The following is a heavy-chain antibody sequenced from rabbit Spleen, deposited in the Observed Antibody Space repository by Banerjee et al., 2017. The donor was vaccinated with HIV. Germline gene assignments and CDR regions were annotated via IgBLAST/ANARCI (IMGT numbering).Heavy chain of an antibody. Sequence: QEQLEESGGDLVKPEGSLTLTCTASGFDLSSYYYMCWVRQAPGKGLELIACIATSSGSTWYASWAKGRFTISKTSSTTVTLQMTSLTAADTATYFCARDSYDDYYFNLWGQGTLVTVS. V-gene: IGHV1S45*01. CDR3: ARDSYDDYYFNL. CDR1: GFDLSSYYY. D-gene: IGHD2-1*01. J-gene: IGHJ4*01. CDR2: IATSSGST.